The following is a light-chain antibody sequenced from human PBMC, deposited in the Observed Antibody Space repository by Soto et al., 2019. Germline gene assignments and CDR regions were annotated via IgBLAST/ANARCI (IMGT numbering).Light chain of an antibody. J-gene: IGKJ1*01. CDR3: QHYDSSPPT. V-gene: IGKV3-20*01. CDR1: QSVNSNY. CDR2: GAS. Sequence: EIVLTQSPGTLSSSPGERATLSCRASQSVNSNYLAWYQQKPGQAPRLLIYGASSRATGIPDRFSGSGSGTDFTLTISRLEPEDFAVFFCQHYDSSPPTFGQGTKVEIK.